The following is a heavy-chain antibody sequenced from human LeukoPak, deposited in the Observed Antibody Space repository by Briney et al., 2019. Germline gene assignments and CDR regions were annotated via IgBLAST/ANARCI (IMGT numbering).Heavy chain of an antibody. J-gene: IGHJ4*02. Sequence: SETLSLTCAVYGGSFSGYYWSWIRQPPGKGLEWIGEINHSGSTNYNPSLKSRVTISVDTSKNQFSLKLSSVTAADTAVYYCARRYPHQFDYWGQGTLVTVSS. CDR2: INHSGST. D-gene: IGHD2-15*01. CDR1: GGSFSGYY. CDR3: ARRYPHQFDY. V-gene: IGHV4-34*01.